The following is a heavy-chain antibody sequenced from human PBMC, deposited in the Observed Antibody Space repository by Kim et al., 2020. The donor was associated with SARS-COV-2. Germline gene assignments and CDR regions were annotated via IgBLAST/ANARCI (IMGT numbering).Heavy chain of an antibody. V-gene: IGHV1-18*01. J-gene: IGHJ4*02. CDR2: ISGYNGNT. D-gene: IGHD1-26*01. CDR1: GYTFNSYG. Sequence: ASVKVSCKASGYTFNSYGISWVRQAPGQGLEWMGWISGYNGNTDYAQKFQGRVTMTTDTSTSTAYMELRSLTSDDTAVYYCARDWNGPFEWEVLVGFTYRFDSWGQGTLVTVSS. CDR3: ARDWNGPFEWEVLVGFTYRFDS.